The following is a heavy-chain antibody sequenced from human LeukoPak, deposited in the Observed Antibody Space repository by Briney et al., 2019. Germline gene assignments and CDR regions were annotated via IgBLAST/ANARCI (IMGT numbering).Heavy chain of an antibody. CDR1: GXSVSSNSSA. CDR2: TYYRSKWYN. J-gene: IGHJ6*02. V-gene: IGHV6-1*01. CDR3: ASGTGDPGYYYGMDV. D-gene: IGHD7-27*01. Sequence: SQTLSLTCAISGXSVSSNSSAWNWIRQSPSRGPEWLGRTYYRSKWYNDYAVSVKSRITINPDTSKNQFSLQLNSVTPEDTAVYYCASGTGDPGYYYGMDVWGQGTTVTVSS.